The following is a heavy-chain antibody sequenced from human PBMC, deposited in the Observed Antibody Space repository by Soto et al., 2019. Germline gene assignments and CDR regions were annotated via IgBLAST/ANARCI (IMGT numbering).Heavy chain of an antibody. CDR3: ARGCSGGSCYFSV. D-gene: IGHD2-15*01. J-gene: IGHJ4*02. Sequence: QVQLQQWGAGLLKPSETLSLTCAVYGGSFSGYYWSWIRQPPGKGLEWIGEINHSGSTNYNPSLKSRVTISVDTSKNQFSLKLSSVTAADTAVYYCARGCSGGSCYFSVWGQGTLVTVSS. CDR2: INHSGST. CDR1: GGSFSGYY. V-gene: IGHV4-34*01.